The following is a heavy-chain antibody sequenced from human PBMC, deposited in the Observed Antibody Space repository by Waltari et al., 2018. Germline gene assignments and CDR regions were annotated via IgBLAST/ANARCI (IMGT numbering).Heavy chain of an antibody. CDR1: GGSISSHY. CDR2: IYYSVIT. J-gene: IGHJ2*01. D-gene: IGHD3-22*01. CDR3: ARSRPYYSGGNHNWYFDL. V-gene: IGHV4-59*11. Sequence: QVQLQESGPGLVKPSETLSLTCTVSGGSISSHYWSWIRQPPGKGLEWFGYIYYSVITNYNPSLKSRVTISVDTSKNQFSLKLSSVTAADTAVYYCARSRPYYSGGNHNWYFDLWGRGTLVTVSS.